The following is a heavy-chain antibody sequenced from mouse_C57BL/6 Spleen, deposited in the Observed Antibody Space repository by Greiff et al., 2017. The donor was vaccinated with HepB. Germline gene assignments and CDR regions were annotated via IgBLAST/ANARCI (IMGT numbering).Heavy chain of an antibody. J-gene: IGHJ3*01. V-gene: IGHV5-4*01. CDR3: AREGYYGSRSCFAY. CDR2: ISDGGSYT. D-gene: IGHD1-1*01. CDR1: GFTFSSYA. Sequence: DVKLVESGGGLVKPGGSLKLSCAASGFTFSSYAMSWVRQPPEKRLEWVATISDGGSYTYYPDNVKGRFTISRDNAKNHLYLQMSHLKSEDTAMCYCAREGYYGSRSCFAYWGPGTLVTVSA.